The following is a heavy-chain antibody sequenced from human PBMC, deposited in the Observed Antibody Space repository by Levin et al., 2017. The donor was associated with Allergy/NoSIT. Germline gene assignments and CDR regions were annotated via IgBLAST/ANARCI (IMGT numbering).Heavy chain of an antibody. D-gene: IGHD3-9*01. J-gene: IGHJ6*03. CDR1: GFTFSSYN. V-gene: IGHV3-48*01. CDR2: ISSSSSAI. CDR3: AREADDILTGYDYYYYYYMDV. Sequence: GGSLRLSCAASGFTFSSYNMKWVRQAPGKGLEWVSDISSSSSAIYYADSVKGRFTISRDNARNSLYLQMNSLRAEDTAVYYCAREADDILTGYDYYYYYYMDVWGKGTTVTVSS.